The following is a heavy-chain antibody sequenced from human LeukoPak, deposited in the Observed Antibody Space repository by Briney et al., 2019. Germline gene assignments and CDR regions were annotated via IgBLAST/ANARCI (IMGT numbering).Heavy chain of an antibody. J-gene: IGHJ5*02. V-gene: IGHV4-59*11. CDR2: IYYSGST. CDR1: GGSISSHY. CDR3: AKKGLLWFGELQGFDP. D-gene: IGHD3-10*01. Sequence: PSETLSLTCIVSGGSISSHYWSWIRQPPGKGLEWIGYIYYSGSTNYNPSLKSRVTISVDTSKNQFSLKLSSVTAADTAVYYCAKKGLLWFGELQGFDPWGQGTLVTVSS.